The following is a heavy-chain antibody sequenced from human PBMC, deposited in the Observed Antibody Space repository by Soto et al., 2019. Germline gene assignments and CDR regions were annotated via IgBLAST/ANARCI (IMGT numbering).Heavy chain of an antibody. Sequence: VKVSCKASGYTFTSYGISWVRQAPGQGLEWMGWISAYNGNTNYAQKLQGRVTMTTDTSTSTAYMELRSLRSDDTAVYYCASSQPQRYYYDSSGYLYWGQGTLVTVSS. D-gene: IGHD3-22*01. V-gene: IGHV1-18*04. CDR1: GYTFTSYG. CDR2: ISAYNGNT. CDR3: ASSQPQRYYYDSSGYLY. J-gene: IGHJ4*02.